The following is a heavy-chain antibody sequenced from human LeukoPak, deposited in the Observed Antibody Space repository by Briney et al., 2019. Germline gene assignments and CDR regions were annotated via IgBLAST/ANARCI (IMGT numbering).Heavy chain of an antibody. CDR3: ARVGGYSGYDSPLGIYFDY. J-gene: IGHJ4*02. D-gene: IGHD5-12*01. V-gene: IGHV3-11*06. CDR1: GFTFSDYY. Sequence: PGGSLRLSCAASGFTFSDYYMSWIRQAPGKGLEWDSYISSSSSYTNYADSVMGRFTISRDNAKNSLYLQMNSLRAEDTAVYYCARVGGYSGYDSPLGIYFDYWGQGTLVTVSS. CDR2: ISSSSSYT.